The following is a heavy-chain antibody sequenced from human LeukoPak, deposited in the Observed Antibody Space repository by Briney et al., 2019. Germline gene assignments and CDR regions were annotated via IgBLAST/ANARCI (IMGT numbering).Heavy chain of an antibody. CDR2: INPNSGGT. J-gene: IGHJ4*02. Sequence: AASVKVSCKASGYTFTGYYMHWVRQAPGQGLEWMGWINPNSGGTNYAQKFQGRVTMTRDTSISTAYMELSRLRSDDTAVYYCAREFGGLVVAAAGDYWGQGTLVTVSS. CDR1: GYTFTGYY. V-gene: IGHV1-2*02. CDR3: AREFGGLVVAAAGDY. D-gene: IGHD2-15*01.